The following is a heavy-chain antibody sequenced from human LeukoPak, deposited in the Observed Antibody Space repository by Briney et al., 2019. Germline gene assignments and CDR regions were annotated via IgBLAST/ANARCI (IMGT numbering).Heavy chain of an antibody. CDR1: GGTFSSYA. CDR3: ARDPDRGNDSRRKNWFDH. V-gene: IGHV1-69*13. D-gene: IGHD3-22*01. Sequence: ASVKVSFKASGGTFSSYAISWVRQAPGQGLEWMGGIIPIFGTANYAQKFQGRVTITADESTSTAYMELSSLRSEDTAVYYCARDPDRGNDSRRKNWFDHWGQGTLVTVSS. CDR2: IIPIFGTA. J-gene: IGHJ5*02.